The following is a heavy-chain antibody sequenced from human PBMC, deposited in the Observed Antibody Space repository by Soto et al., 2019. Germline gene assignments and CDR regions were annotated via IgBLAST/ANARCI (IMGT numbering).Heavy chain of an antibody. Sequence: SETLSLTCAVYGGSFSGYYWSWIRQPPGKGLEWIGEINHSGSTNYNPSLKSRVTISVDTSKNQFSLKLSSVTAADTAVYYCARGRPTTATRLSLYYFDYWGQGTLVTVSS. V-gene: IGHV4-34*01. CDR1: GGSFSGYY. J-gene: IGHJ4*02. D-gene: IGHD4-17*01. CDR3: ARGRPTTATRLSLYYFDY. CDR2: INHSGST.